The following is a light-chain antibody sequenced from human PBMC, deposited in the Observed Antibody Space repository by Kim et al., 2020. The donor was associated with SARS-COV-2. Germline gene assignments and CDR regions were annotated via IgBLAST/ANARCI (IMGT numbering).Light chain of an antibody. J-gene: IGKJ1*01. Sequence: DIQMTQSPSTLSASVGDRVTITCRASQTINIYLAWYQQKPGKAPSLLIYDASILESGVPSRFSGSGSGTDFTLTISSLQPDDFATYYCQEYKSDSWTFGQGTKVDIK. CDR2: DAS. CDR1: QTINIY. V-gene: IGKV1-5*01. CDR3: QEYKSDSWT.